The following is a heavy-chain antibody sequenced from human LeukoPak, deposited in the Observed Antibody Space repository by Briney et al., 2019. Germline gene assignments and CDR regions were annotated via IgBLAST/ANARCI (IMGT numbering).Heavy chain of an antibody. CDR2: ISSEGKTT. V-gene: IGHV3-64*04. CDR1: GFIFSPYA. J-gene: IGHJ6*02. CDR3: AREPYYDFWSGYFGTQTYYYYGMDV. Sequence: GGSLRLSCSASGFIFSPYAMHWVRQAPGRGLEYVSSISSEGKTTYYADSVKGRFTISRDNSKNTLYLQMNSLRAEDTAVYYCAREPYYDFWSGYFGTQTYYYYGMDVWGQGTTVTVSS. D-gene: IGHD3-3*01.